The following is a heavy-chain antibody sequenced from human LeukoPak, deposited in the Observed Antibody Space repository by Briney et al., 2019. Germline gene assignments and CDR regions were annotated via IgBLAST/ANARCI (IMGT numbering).Heavy chain of an antibody. J-gene: IGHJ4*02. CDR1: GFTFSSYA. CDR3: AKDGTGYSSSWVDY. CDR2: ISGSGGNT. Sequence: GGSLRLSCAAPGFTFSSYAMSSVRQAPGKGLEWVSAISGSGGNTYYAVSVKGRFIISRDNSKNTLYLQMNSLRAEDTAVYYCAKDGTGYSSSWVDYWGQGTLVTVSS. D-gene: IGHD6-13*01. V-gene: IGHV3-23*01.